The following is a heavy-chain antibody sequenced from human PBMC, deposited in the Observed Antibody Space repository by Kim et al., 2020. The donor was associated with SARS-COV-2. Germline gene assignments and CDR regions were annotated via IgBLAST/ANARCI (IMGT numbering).Heavy chain of an antibody. J-gene: IGHJ3*02. Sequence: SETLSLTCTVSGGSISSYYWSWIRQPPGKGLEWIGYIYYSGSTNYNPSLKSRVTISVDTSKNQFSLKLSSVTAADTAVYYCAREDTMIVVPPSRAFDIWGQGTMVTVSS. CDR2: IYYSGST. CDR1: GGSISSYY. D-gene: IGHD3-22*01. CDR3: AREDTMIVVPPSRAFDI. V-gene: IGHV4-59*13.